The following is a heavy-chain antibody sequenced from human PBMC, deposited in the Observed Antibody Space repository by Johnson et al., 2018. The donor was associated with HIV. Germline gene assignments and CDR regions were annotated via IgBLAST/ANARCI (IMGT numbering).Heavy chain of an antibody. CDR1: GFTFGNYA. V-gene: IGHV3-33*01. CDR2: IWYDGSNK. Sequence: QMLLVESGGGLVQPERSLRLSCAASGFTFGNYAMHWVRQHPGEGLAWVAVIWYDGSNKYYADSVKGRFTISRDNARNSLFLQMNSLRAEDTALYYCARDESGSSWAFDIWGQGTMVTVSS. CDR3: ARDESGSSWAFDI. J-gene: IGHJ3*02. D-gene: IGHD6-13*01.